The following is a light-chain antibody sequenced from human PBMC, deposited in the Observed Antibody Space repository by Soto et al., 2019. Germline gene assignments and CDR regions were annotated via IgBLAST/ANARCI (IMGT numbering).Light chain of an antibody. Sequence: QSVLTQPPSASGSPGQSITISCTGSSSDVGGYKYVSWYQQHPGKAPKLIIYEVNKRPSGVPDRFSGSKSGITASLTVSGLQAEDEADYYCSSFAGGFSVDFGGGTQLTVL. V-gene: IGLV2-8*01. CDR3: SSFAGGFSVD. CDR2: EVN. CDR1: SSDVGGYKY. J-gene: IGLJ2*01.